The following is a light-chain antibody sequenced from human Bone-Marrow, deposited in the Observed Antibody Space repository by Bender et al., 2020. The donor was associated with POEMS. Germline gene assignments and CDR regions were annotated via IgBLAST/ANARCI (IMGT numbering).Light chain of an antibody. CDR1: ALPQKY. CDR2: DDK. Sequence: SYELTQPPSVSVSPGQTTTITCSGDALPQKYTYWYQQKSGQAPVLVIYDDKKRPSVIPERFSASSSGTMATLTISGAQVEDEADYYCFSTDSSGRRWVFGGGTTLAVL. J-gene: IGLJ3*02. CDR3: FSTDSSGRRWV. V-gene: IGLV3-10*01.